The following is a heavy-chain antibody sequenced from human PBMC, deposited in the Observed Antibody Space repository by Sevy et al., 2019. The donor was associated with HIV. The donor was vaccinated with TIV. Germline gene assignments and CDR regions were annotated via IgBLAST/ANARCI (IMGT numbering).Heavy chain of an antibody. D-gene: IGHD3-9*01. CDR2: ISYDGSNK. J-gene: IGHJ3*02. CDR1: GFTFSSYA. Sequence: GGSLRLSCAASGFTFSSYAMHWVRQAPGKGLEWVAVISYDGSNKYYADSVKGRFTISRDNSKNTLYLQMNSLRAEDTAVYYCARGRDLRYFDGHDAFDIWGHGTMVTVSS. CDR3: ARGRDLRYFDGHDAFDI. V-gene: IGHV3-30-3*01.